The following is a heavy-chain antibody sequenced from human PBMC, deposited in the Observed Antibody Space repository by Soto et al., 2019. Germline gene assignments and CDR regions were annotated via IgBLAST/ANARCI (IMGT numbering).Heavy chain of an antibody. CDR1: GFTFRSDW. Sequence: EVQLVESGGGLVQPGGSLRLSCAASGFTFRSDWMSWVRQAPGKGLEWVANIKQDGSEKYYVDSVKGRFTISRDNAKNTLYLQMNSLRAEDTAVYYCARDEEYYSYGMDVWCQGTTVTVSS. J-gene: IGHJ6*02. CDR3: ARDEEYYSYGMDV. V-gene: IGHV3-7*03. CDR2: IKQDGSEK.